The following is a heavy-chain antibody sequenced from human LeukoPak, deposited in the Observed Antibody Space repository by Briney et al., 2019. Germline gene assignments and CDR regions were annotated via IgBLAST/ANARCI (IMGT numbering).Heavy chain of an antibody. J-gene: IGHJ5*01. CDR3: ARHTYDILTGYYSISGTWFDP. CDR2: IYPGDSDF. V-gene: IGHV5-51*01. CDR1: GYAFNDYW. D-gene: IGHD3-9*01. Sequence: GESLKISCQASGYAFNDYWIVWVRQMPGRGLEWMGSIYPGDSDFRFSPSFEGRVTMSVDNSITTAFLQWRSLKASDTAMYYCARHTYDILTGYYSISGTWFDPWGQGTLVTVSS.